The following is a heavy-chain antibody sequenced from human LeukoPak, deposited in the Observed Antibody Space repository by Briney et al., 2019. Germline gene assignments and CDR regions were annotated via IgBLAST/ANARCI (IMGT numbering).Heavy chain of an antibody. Sequence: SQTLSLTCTVSGGSISSGDYYWCWIRQPPGKGLEWIGYIYYSGSTYYDPSLKSRVTISVDTSKNQFSLKLSSVTAADTAVYYCARGYQLLHNGMDVWGKGTTVTVSS. J-gene: IGHJ6*04. CDR2: IYYSGST. CDR1: GGSISSGDYY. V-gene: IGHV4-30-4*01. D-gene: IGHD2-2*01. CDR3: ARGYQLLHNGMDV.